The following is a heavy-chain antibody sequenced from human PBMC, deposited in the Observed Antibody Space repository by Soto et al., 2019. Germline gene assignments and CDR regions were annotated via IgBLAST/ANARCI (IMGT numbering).Heavy chain of an antibody. D-gene: IGHD6-6*01. CDR2: TYYRSKWYN. J-gene: IGHJ6*02. V-gene: IGHV6-1*01. CDR1: GDGVSSNSAA. Sequence: SQAVSLTCAISGDGVSSNSAAWNWIRQSPSRGLEWLGRTYYRSKWYNDYAVSVKSRITINPDTSKNQFSLQLNSVTPEDTAVYYCARDSSSSFYYYYGMDVWGQGTTVTASS. CDR3: ARDSSSSFYYYYGMDV.